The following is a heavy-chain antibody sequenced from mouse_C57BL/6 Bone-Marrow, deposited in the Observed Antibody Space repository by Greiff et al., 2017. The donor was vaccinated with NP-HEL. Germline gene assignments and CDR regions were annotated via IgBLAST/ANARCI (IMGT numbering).Heavy chain of an antibody. V-gene: IGHV5-6*01. D-gene: IGHD1-1*01. J-gene: IGHJ3*01. CDR3: ARQGYYGSSYG. CDR2: ISSGGSYT. Sequence: EVKLVESGGDLVKPGGSLKLSCAASGFTFSSSGMSWVRQTPDKRLEWVATISSGGSYTYYPDSVKGRFTISRDNARNTLYLQMSSLKSEDTAMYYCARQGYYGSSYGWGQGTLVTVSA. CDR1: GFTFSSSG.